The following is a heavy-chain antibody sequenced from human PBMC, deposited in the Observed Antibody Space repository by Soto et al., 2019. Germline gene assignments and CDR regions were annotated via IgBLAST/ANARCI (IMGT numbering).Heavy chain of an antibody. J-gene: IGHJ4*02. Sequence: EVQLVESGGDVVHPWGSLRLSCAASGFTFSNAWMTWVRQGPGKGLEWVGRIKSKSDGATTDYAAPVKGRFAVSRDESRDTVYLQMHSLKTEDTALYYCTTLGYCGGSRCYRTTYFDYWGRGTLVTFAS. CDR1: GFTFSNAW. CDR2: IKSKSDGATT. D-gene: IGHD2-2*02. V-gene: IGHV3-15*01. CDR3: TTLGYCGGSRCYRTTYFDY.